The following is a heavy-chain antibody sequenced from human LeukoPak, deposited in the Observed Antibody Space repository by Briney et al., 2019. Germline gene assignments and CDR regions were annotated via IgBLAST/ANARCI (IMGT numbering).Heavy chain of an antibody. Sequence: GGSLRLSCAASGFTFDDFGMTWVRQAPGKGLEWVSGINWNGGGTGYADSVKGRFIISRDNAKKILYLQMNSLRVEDTAVYYCARWELSGRVMERLSWIDHWGQGALVTVSS. CDR2: INWNGGGT. J-gene: IGHJ4*02. CDR3: ARWELSGRVMERLSWIDH. D-gene: IGHD3-16*02. CDR1: GFTFDDFG. V-gene: IGHV3-20*04.